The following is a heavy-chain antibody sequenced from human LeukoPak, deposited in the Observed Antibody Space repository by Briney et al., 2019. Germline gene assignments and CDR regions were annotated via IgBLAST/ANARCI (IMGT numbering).Heavy chain of an antibody. CDR1: GGSISSYS. J-gene: IGHJ5*02. D-gene: IGHD6-13*01. CDR2: IYTSGST. V-gene: IGHV4-4*07. CDR3: ARSEPAAGTIENWFDP. Sequence: PSETLSLTCTVSGGSISSYSWSWIRQPAGKGLEWIGRIYTSGSTNYNPSLKSRVTMSVDTSKNQFSLKLSSVTAADTAVYYCARSEPAAGTIENWFDPWGQGTLVTVSS.